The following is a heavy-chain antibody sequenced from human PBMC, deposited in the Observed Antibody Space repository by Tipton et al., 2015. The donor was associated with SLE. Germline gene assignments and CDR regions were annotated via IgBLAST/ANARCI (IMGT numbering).Heavy chain of an antibody. V-gene: IGHV4-59*01. D-gene: IGHD6-13*01. CDR1: GGSISSYY. J-gene: IGHJ2*01. CDR3: ARWVRAAAGTWYFDL. CDR2: IYYSGST. Sequence: LRLSCTVSGGSISSYYWSWIRQPPGKGLEWIGDIYYSGSTNYNPSLKSRVTISVDMSKNQFSLKLSSVTAADTAVYYCARWVRAAAGTWYFDLWGRGTLVTVSS.